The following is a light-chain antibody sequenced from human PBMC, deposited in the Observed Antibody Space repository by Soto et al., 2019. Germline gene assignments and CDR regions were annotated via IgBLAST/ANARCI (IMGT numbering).Light chain of an antibody. Sequence: QSVLTQPASVSGSPGQSITISCTGTSSDVGRYNYVSWYQQHPGKAPKLMIYEVSDRPSGVSNRFSGSKSGNTASLTISGLQAEDEADYYCSSYTITSTYVFGTGTKLTVL. V-gene: IGLV2-14*01. CDR1: SSDVGRYNY. J-gene: IGLJ1*01. CDR3: SSYTITSTYV. CDR2: EVS.